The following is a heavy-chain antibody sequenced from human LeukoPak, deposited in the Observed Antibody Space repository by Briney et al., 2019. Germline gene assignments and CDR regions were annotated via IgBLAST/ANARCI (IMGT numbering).Heavy chain of an antibody. CDR3: ARERWHCRVNCYSVYYYALDV. D-gene: IGHD2-15*01. CDR1: GYTFTNYA. V-gene: IGHV1-3*01. J-gene: IGHJ6*02. CDR2: INPGNGDT. Sequence: ASVKVSCTGSGYTFTNYAVHWVRQAPGQRLEWLGWINPGNGDTKYSQNFQGRVTVTSDTSAATAYVELNSLTSEVTAVCYCARERWHCRVNCYSVYYYALDVWGQGTTVTVSS.